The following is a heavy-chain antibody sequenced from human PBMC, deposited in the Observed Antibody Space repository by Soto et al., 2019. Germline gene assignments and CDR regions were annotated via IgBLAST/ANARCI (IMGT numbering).Heavy chain of an antibody. J-gene: IGHJ4*02. Sequence: QVTLKESGPSLVKPTQTLTLTCTFSGFSLTNTGVGVAWVRQPQGKALEWLGLIYSNDDKRYRPSLKNRLTISKDTSKNQVVLTMTNMDPVDTATYYCGHTRGLICGIGTNLDYWGQGTLVTGSS. V-gene: IGHV2-5*01. CDR1: GFSLTNTGVG. CDR3: GHTRGLICGIGTNLDY. D-gene: IGHD2-8*01. CDR2: IYSNDDK.